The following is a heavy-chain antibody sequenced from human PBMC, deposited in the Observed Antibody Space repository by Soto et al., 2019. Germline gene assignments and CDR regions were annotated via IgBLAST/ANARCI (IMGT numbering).Heavy chain of an antibody. D-gene: IGHD6-6*01. J-gene: IGHJ4*02. CDR2: ISGSGGST. V-gene: IGHV3-23*01. CDR3: AKAPTSIAARKPHY. CDR1: GFTFSSYA. Sequence: EVQLLESGGGLVQPGGSLRLSCAASGFTFSSYAMSWVRQAPGKGLEWVSAISGSGGSTYYADSVKGRFTISRDNSKNTLYLQINSLRAEDTAVYYCAKAPTSIAARKPHYWGQGTLVTVS.